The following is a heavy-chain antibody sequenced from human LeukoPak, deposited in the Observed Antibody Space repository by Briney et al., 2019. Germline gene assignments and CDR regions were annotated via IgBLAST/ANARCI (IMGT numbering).Heavy chain of an antibody. CDR1: GYTFTSYG. J-gene: IGHJ5*02. CDR2: ISAYNGNT. CDR3: ARAEPWAAAAVDWFDP. V-gene: IGHV1-18*01. D-gene: IGHD6-13*01. Sequence: GASVQVSCKASGYTFTSYGISWVRQAPGQGLEWMGWISAYNGNTNYAQKLQGRVTMTTDTSTSTAYMELRSLRSDDTAVYYCARAEPWAAAAVDWFDPWGQGTLVTVSS.